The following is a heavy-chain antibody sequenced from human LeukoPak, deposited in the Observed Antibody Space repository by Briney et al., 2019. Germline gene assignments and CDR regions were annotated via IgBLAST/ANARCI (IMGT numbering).Heavy chain of an antibody. J-gene: IGHJ6*03. D-gene: IGHD6-13*01. Sequence: GGSLRLSCAASGFTFSIYAMHWVRQAPGKGLEWVAVVSFDGGDLYYADSVKGRFTISRDNSKNTLYLEMNTLRPEDTAVYYCARGYSTTWEAVYHCYMDVWGKGTTVTVSS. CDR2: VSFDGGDL. CDR1: GFTFSIYA. CDR3: ARGYSTTWEAVYHCYMDV. V-gene: IGHV3-30*04.